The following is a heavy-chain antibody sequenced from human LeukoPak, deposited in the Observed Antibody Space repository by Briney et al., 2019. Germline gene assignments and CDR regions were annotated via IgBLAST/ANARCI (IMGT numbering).Heavy chain of an antibody. CDR1: GGSISSYY. D-gene: IGHD6-13*01. CDR2: IYTSGST. Sequence: SETLSLTCTDSGGSISSYYWSWIRQPAGKGLEWIGRIYTSGSTNYNPSLKSRVTMSVDTSKNQFSLKLSSVTAADTAVYYCARGLRIAATRMGYYFDYWGQGTLVTVSS. J-gene: IGHJ4*02. V-gene: IGHV4-4*07. CDR3: ARGLRIAATRMGYYFDY.